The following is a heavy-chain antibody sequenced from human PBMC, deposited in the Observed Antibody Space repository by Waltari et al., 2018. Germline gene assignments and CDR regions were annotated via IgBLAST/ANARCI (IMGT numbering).Heavy chain of an antibody. Sequence: QLQLQESGSGLVKPSQTLSLTCAVSGGSISSGGYSWSWIRQPPGKGREWIGYIYHSGSTYYNPSLKSRVTISVDRSKNQFSLKLSSVTAADTAVYYCARAYYDFWSGYYGWFDPWGQGTLVTVSS. J-gene: IGHJ5*02. CDR1: GGSISSGGYS. V-gene: IGHV4-30-2*01. D-gene: IGHD3-3*01. CDR2: IYHSGST. CDR3: ARAYYDFWSGYYGWFDP.